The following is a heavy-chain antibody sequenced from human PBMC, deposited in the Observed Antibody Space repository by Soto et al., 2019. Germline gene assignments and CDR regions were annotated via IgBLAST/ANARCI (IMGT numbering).Heavy chain of an antibody. CDR3: STGRSTYGLDS. V-gene: IGHV3-15*01. Sequence: GGSLRLSCVASAFSFTNAWMSWVRQAPGKGLEWVGRIKSITDGGTTDYAAPVKGRFTISRDDSNNTLYLQMNSLKTEDTAVYYCSTGRSTYGLDSWGQGTLVTVSS. CDR1: AFSFTNAW. D-gene: IGHD5-18*01. J-gene: IGHJ4*02. CDR2: IKSITDGGTT.